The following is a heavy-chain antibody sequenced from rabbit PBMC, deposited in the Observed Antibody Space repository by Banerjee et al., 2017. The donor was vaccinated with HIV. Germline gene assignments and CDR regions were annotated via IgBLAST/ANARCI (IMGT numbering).Heavy chain of an antibody. Sequence: QEQLEESGGGLVKPGGTLTLTCTASGFSLSNNYVMCWVRQAPGKGLELIACIYTGSSGNTYYASWAKGRFTISRSTSLNTVDLKMTSLTAADTATYFCAREDPAVYYFSLWGPGTLVTVS. V-gene: IGHV1S43*01. CDR3: AREDPAVYYFSL. J-gene: IGHJ4*01. CDR2: IYTGSSGNT. CDR1: GFSLSNNYV.